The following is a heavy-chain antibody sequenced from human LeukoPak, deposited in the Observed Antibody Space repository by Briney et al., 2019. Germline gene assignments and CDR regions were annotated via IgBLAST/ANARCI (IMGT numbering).Heavy chain of an antibody. D-gene: IGHD1-26*01. CDR1: GITFSDYA. Sequence: GGSLRLSCAASGITFSDYAMSWVRQTPGKGLEWVSFISGSGSSTYYADSVRGRFTISRDNSKNALYLLMNNLRAEDTAIYYCATEWYTGTSLHYTYWGQGTLVTVSS. CDR3: ATEWYTGTSLHYTY. CDR2: ISGSGSST. J-gene: IGHJ4*02. V-gene: IGHV3-23*01.